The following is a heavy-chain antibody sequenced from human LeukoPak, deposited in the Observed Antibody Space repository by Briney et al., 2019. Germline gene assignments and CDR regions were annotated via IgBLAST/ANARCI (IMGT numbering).Heavy chain of an antibody. J-gene: IGHJ6*02. Sequence: ASVKVSCKTYGYTFTSHGISWVRQAPGQGLEWMGWISAFNGETHYAQNLQGRVTMTTDTSTSTAYMELRSLRSDDTAVYYCARELSVPSSSSRYYGMDVWGQGTTVTVSS. V-gene: IGHV1-18*01. D-gene: IGHD6-6*01. CDR3: ARELSVPSSSSRYYGMDV. CDR1: GYTFTSHG. CDR2: ISAFNGET.